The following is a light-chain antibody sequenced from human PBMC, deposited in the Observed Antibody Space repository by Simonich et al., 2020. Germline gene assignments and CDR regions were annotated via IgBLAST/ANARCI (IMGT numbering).Light chain of an antibody. CDR2: LNSDGSH. J-gene: IGLJ2*01. CDR1: SGHSSYA. V-gene: IGLV4-69*01. Sequence: QLVLTQSPSASASLGASVKLTCTLSSGHSSYAIAWHQQQPEKGPRYLMKLNSDGSHSKGDGIPDRGSGSSSGAERYLTISSLQSEDEADYYCQTWGTGIVVFGGGTKLTVL. CDR3: QTWGTGIVV.